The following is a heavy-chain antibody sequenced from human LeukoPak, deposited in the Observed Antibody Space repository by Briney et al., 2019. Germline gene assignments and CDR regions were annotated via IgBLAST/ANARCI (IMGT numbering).Heavy chain of an antibody. CDR1: GITLSNYG. CDR2: ISGSGGGT. J-gene: IGHJ4*02. Sequence: GGSLRLSCAVSGITLSNYGMSWVRQAPGKGLEWVAGISGSGGGTKYADSVKGRFSISRDNPKNTLYLQMNSLRAEDTAMYFCAKRGVVIRVILVGFHKEAYYFDSWGQGALVTVSS. V-gene: IGHV3-23*01. D-gene: IGHD3-22*01. CDR3: AKRGVVIRVILVGFHKEAYYFDS.